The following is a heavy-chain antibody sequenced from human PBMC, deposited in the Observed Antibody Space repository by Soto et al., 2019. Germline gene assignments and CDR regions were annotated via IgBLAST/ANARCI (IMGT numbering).Heavy chain of an antibody. D-gene: IGHD1-26*01. CDR3: ARVFMGDYYIDV. CDR1: GFSVSNYY. J-gene: IGHJ6*03. Sequence: EVHLVESGGGLVQPGGSLRLSCAASGFSVSNYYMSWVRQAPGKGLEWVSLIYSGGNTDYADSVKGRFTISRQNSKNTLYLQMNSLRTEDTAVYYCARVFMGDYYIDVWGKGTTVTVSS. CDR2: IYSGGNT. V-gene: IGHV3-53*04.